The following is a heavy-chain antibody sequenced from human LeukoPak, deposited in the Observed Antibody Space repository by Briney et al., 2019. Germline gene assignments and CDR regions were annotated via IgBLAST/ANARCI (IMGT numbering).Heavy chain of an antibody. V-gene: IGHV3-48*01. Sequence: GGSLRLSCAASGFTFSSYSMNWVRQAPGKGLEWVSYISSSSSTIYYADSVKGRFTISRDNAKNSLYLQMNSLRAEDTAVYYCARNGAPTDYYMDVWGKGTTVTVSS. J-gene: IGHJ6*03. D-gene: IGHD4-17*01. CDR2: ISSSSSTI. CDR3: ARNGAPTDYYMDV. CDR1: GFTFSSYS.